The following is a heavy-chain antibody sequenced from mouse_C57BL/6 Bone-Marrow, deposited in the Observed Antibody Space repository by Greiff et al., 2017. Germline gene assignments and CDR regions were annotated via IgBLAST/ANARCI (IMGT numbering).Heavy chain of an antibody. V-gene: IGHV1-72*01. CDR2: IDPNSGGT. D-gene: IGHD1-1*01. J-gene: IGHJ4*01. Sequence: QVQLQQPGAELVKPGASVKLSCKASGYTFTSYWMHWVKQRPGRGLEWIGRIDPNSGGTKYNEKFKSKATLTVDKPSSTAYVQLSSLTSEDSAVYYCARRGGGSRRGYCAMDYWGQGTSVTVSS. CDR3: ARRGGGSRRGYCAMDY. CDR1: GYTFTSYW.